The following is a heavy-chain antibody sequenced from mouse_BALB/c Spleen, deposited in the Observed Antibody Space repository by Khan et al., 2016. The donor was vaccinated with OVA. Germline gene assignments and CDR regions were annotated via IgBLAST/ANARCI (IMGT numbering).Heavy chain of an antibody. CDR1: GDSITSGY. Sequence: EVQLQESGPSLVKPSQTLSLTCSVTGDSITSGYWNWIRKFPGHKLEYMGYIIYTGYTYYNPSLKSRISITRPTSKNQYYLQLRSVTEDDTATYYCARATYRYAFGYWGQGTLVTVSA. D-gene: IGHD2-12*01. J-gene: IGHJ3*02. V-gene: IGHV3-8*02. CDR2: IIYTGYT. CDR3: ARATYRYAFGY.